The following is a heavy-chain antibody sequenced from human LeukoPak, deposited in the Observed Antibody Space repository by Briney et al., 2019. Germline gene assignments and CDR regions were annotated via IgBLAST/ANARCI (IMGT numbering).Heavy chain of an antibody. CDR3: ARNSGWYFDY. CDR2: IYDSGST. V-gene: IGHV4-39*01. J-gene: IGHJ4*02. CDR1: GGSISSSSYD. D-gene: IGHD6-19*01. Sequence: KPSETLSLTCTVSGGSISSSSYDWGWVRQPPGKGLEWIGSIYDSGSTYYHPSLKSRVTISVDTSKNQFSLKLSSVTAADTAVYYCARNSGWYFDYWGQGTLVTVSS.